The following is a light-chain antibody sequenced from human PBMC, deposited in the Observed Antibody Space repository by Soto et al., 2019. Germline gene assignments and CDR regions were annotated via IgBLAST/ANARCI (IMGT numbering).Light chain of an antibody. CDR2: GAS. CDR1: QSVSSSY. CDR3: HQYGSSLWT. J-gene: IGKJ1*01. V-gene: IGKV3-20*01. Sequence: EIVLTQSTGTLSLSPGERATLSCRASQSVSSSYLAWYQQKPGQAPRLLIYGASSRATGIPDRFSGSGSGTDFTLTISRLEPEDFAVYYCHQYGSSLWTFGQGTKVDIK.